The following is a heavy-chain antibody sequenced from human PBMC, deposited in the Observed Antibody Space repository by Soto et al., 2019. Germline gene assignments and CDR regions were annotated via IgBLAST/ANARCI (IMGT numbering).Heavy chain of an antibody. V-gene: IGHV3-74*01. CDR2: INSHGSSS. J-gene: IGHJ1*01. Sequence: GGPLRLSCAASGFMFSIYGMHWVRLAPGKGLVWVSGINSHGSSSNYADSVKGRLTISRDKAKKKLYLQMKRLRVEDPAVYYCARTAMIQHWGQGTMVTVAS. CDR1: GFMFSIYG. CDR3: ARTAMIQH. D-gene: IGHD3-22*01.